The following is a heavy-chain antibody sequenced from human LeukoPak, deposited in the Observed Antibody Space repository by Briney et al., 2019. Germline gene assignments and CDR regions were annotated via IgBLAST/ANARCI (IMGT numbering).Heavy chain of an antibody. Sequence: GSSVKVSCKASGGTFSSYAISWVRQAPGQGLEWMGGIIPIFGTANYAQKFQGRVTITADESTSTAYMELSSLRSEDTAVYYCARADYYDSSGYVPMWGPWGQGTLVTVSS. CDR3: ARADYYDSSGYVPMWGP. CDR2: IIPIFGTA. V-gene: IGHV1-69*01. D-gene: IGHD3-22*01. CDR1: GGTFSSYA. J-gene: IGHJ5*02.